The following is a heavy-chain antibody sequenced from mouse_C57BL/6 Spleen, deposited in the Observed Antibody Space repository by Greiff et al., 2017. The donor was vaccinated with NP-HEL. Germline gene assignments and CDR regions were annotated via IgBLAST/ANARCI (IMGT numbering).Heavy chain of an antibody. Sequence: VQLQQPGAELVKPGASVKLSCKASGYTFTSYWMHWVKQRPGQGLEWIGMIHPNSGSTNYNEKFKSKATLTVDKSSSTAYMQLSSLTSEDSAVYYCARSGYYGSSYENAMDYWGQGTSVTVSS. J-gene: IGHJ4*01. CDR2: IHPNSGST. D-gene: IGHD1-1*01. CDR3: ARSGYYGSSYENAMDY. V-gene: IGHV1-64*01. CDR1: GYTFTSYW.